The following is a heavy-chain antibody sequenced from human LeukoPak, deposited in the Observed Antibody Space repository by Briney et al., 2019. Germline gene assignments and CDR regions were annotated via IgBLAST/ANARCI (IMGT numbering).Heavy chain of an antibody. CDR2: ISINIGNT. V-gene: IGHV1-18*01. CDR3: ARPRARDLGLWTLDYFDL. D-gene: IGHD4/OR15-4a*01. CDR1: GYIFTNYG. J-gene: IGHJ4*02. Sequence: ASVKVSCKASGYIFTNYGISWVRQAPGQGLEWMGWISINIGNTKYAQKFQGRATMTTDISTSTAFMELKSLRSDDTAVCYCARPRARDLGLWTLDYFDLWGQGTLVTVSS.